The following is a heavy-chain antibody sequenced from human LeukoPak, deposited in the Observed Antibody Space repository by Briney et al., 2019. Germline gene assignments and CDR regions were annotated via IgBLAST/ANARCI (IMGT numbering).Heavy chain of an antibody. CDR2: ISGSGVGT. D-gene: IGHD3-9*01. V-gene: IGHV3-23*01. Sequence: PGGSLRLSCAASGFTFSNYAMSWVRQAPGKGLEWVSGISGSGVGTYYADSVKGRFTISRDNSKDTLYLQMNSLRAEDTAAYYCAKPHEYYDLLTGYYRFDDWGQGTLVTVSS. CDR3: AKPHEYYDLLTGYYRFDD. CDR1: GFTFSNYA. J-gene: IGHJ4*02.